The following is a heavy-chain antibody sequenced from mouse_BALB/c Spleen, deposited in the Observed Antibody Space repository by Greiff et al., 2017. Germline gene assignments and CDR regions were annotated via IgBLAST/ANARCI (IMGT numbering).Heavy chain of an antibody. Sequence: QVQLKESGAELARPGASVKLSCKASGYTFTSYWMQWVKQRPGQGLEWIGAIYPGDGDTRYTQKFKGKATLTADKSSSTAYMQLSSLASEDSAVYYCARGAITTVVSYFDYWGQGTTLTVSS. J-gene: IGHJ2*01. CDR1: GYTFTSYW. CDR3: ARGAITTVVSYFDY. CDR2: IYPGDGDT. V-gene: IGHV1-87*01. D-gene: IGHD1-1*01.